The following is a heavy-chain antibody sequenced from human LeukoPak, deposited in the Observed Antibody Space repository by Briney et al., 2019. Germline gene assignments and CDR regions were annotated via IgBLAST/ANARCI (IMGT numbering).Heavy chain of an antibody. V-gene: IGHV3-11*01. CDR3: ARGWFGELSYYYGMDV. Sequence: GGSLRLSCAASGFTFSDYYMSWIRQAPGKGLEWVSYISSSGSTIYYADSVKGRFTISRDNAKNSLYLQMNSLRAEDTAVYYCARGWFGELSYYYGMDVWGQGTTVTVSS. J-gene: IGHJ6*02. D-gene: IGHD3-10*01. CDR2: ISSSGSTI. CDR1: GFTFSDYY.